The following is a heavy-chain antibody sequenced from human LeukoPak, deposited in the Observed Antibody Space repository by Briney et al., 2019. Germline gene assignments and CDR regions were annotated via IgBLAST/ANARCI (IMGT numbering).Heavy chain of an antibody. D-gene: IGHD6-13*01. Sequence: GGSLRLSCEGSGFTFSNYWMGWVRQAPGKGLQWVANIKTDGSEKYYVDSVKGRFTISRDNAKNSLYLQMNSLRAEDTAVYYCASDQAEYSSSWGGGFDYWGQGTLVTVSS. CDR2: IKTDGSEK. CDR3: ASDQAEYSSSWGGGFDY. CDR1: GFTFSNYW. V-gene: IGHV3-7*01. J-gene: IGHJ4*02.